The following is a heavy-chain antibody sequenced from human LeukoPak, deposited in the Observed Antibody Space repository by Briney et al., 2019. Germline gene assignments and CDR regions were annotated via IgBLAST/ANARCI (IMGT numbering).Heavy chain of an antibody. J-gene: IGHJ4*02. CDR1: GFTFSSYS. D-gene: IGHD1-14*01. Sequence: GGSLRLSCAASGFTFSSYSMNWVRQAPGKGLEWVSSISSNSIYVFYADSMKGRFTISRDNAKNSLSLQMNSLRAEDTAVYYCARDPVDRIWYFDYWGQGTLVTVSS. CDR3: ARDPVDRIWYFDY. V-gene: IGHV3-21*01. CDR2: ISSNSIYV.